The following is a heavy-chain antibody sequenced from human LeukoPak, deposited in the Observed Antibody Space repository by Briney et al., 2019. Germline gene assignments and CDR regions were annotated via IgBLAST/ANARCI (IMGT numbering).Heavy chain of an antibody. V-gene: IGHV3-30*18. Sequence: GGSLRLSCAASGFTFTHYGMHWVRQAPGKGLEWVAVVSYDGSTKYYADSVKGRFTISRDNSKNTLYLQMNSLRAEDTAVYYCAKDLKTYYYGSGSSPFDYWGQGALVTVSS. D-gene: IGHD3-10*01. CDR2: VSYDGSTK. CDR1: GFTFTHYG. CDR3: AKDLKTYYYGSGSSPFDY. J-gene: IGHJ4*02.